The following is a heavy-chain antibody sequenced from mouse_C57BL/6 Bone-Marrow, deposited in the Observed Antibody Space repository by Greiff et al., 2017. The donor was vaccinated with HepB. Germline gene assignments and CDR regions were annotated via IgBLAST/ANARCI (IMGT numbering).Heavy chain of an antibody. CDR3: ARRGGHYYFDY. V-gene: IGHV1-52*01. CDR2: IDTSDSET. J-gene: IGHJ2*01. Sequence: QVQLKQPGAELVRPGSSVKLSCKASGYTFTSYWMHWVKQRPIQGLEWIGNIDTSDSETHYNQKFKDKATLTVDKSSSTAYMQLSSLTSEDSAVYYCARRGGHYYFDYWGQGTTLTVSS. D-gene: IGHD2-13*01. CDR1: GYTFTSYW.